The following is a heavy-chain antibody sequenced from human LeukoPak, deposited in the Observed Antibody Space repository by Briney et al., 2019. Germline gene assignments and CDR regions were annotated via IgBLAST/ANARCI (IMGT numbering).Heavy chain of an antibody. V-gene: IGHV3-7*03. CDR3: ARGTTVTYVFDS. D-gene: IGHD4-17*01. Sequence: PGGSLRLSCVASGFPFSSYWMTWVRQAPGKGLEWVANIKQDGSRKSYVDSVKGRFTISRDNAKNSLYLQMNSLRAEDTAVYYCARGTTVTYVFDSWGQGNLVTVSS. J-gene: IGHJ4*02. CDR1: GFPFSSYW. CDR2: IKQDGSRK.